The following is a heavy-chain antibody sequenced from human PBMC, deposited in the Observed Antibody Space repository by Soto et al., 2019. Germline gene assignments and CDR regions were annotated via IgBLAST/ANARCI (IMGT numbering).Heavy chain of an antibody. D-gene: IGHD3-9*01. V-gene: IGHV3-48*02. CDR1: GFTFSSYS. J-gene: IGHJ5*02. CDR2: ISSSSSTI. Sequence: GGSLRLSCAASGFTFSSYSMNWVRQAPGKGLEWVSYISSSSSTIYYADSVKGRFTISRDNAKNSLYLQMNSLRDEDTAVYYCARAKAYYDILTGYYTNWFDPWGQGT. CDR3: ARAKAYYDILTGYYTNWFDP.